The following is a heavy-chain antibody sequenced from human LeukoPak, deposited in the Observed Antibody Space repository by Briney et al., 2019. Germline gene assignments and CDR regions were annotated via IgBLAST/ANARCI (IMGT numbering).Heavy chain of an antibody. CDR3: AREPYYYGSGSYYNRAHGMDY. Sequence: SGGSLRLSCAASGFTFDDYGMSWVRQAPGKGLEWVSGINWNGGSTGYADSVKGRFTISRDNAKNSLYLQMNSLRAEDTALYYCAREPYYYGSGSYYNRAHGMDYWGQGTLVTVSS. J-gene: IGHJ4*02. CDR2: INWNGGST. V-gene: IGHV3-20*04. CDR1: GFTFDDYG. D-gene: IGHD3-10*01.